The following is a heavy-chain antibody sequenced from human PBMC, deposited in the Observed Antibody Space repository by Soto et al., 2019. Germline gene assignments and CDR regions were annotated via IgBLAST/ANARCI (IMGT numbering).Heavy chain of an antibody. CDR1: GYTFTSYG. CDR3: ARDYDILTGAAAGGMEV. J-gene: IGHJ6*04. CDR2: ISAYNGNT. Sequence: ASVKVSCKASGYTFTSYGISWVRQAPGQGLEWMGWISAYNGNTNYAQKLQGRVTMTTDTSTSTAYMELRSLRSDDTAVYYCARDYDILTGAAAGGMEVWGKETTLSGSS. D-gene: IGHD3-9*01. V-gene: IGHV1-18*01.